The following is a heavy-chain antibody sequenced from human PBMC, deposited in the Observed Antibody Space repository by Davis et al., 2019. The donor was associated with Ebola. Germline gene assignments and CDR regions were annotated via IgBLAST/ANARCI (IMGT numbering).Heavy chain of an antibody. Sequence: PSETLSLTCAVYGGSFSGYYWSWIRQPPGKGLEWIGEINHSGSTNYNPSLKSRVTISVDTSKNQFSLKLSSVTAADTAVYYCARLTTVVTPGWFDPWGQGTLVTVSS. CDR1: GGSFSGYY. J-gene: IGHJ5*02. V-gene: IGHV4-34*01. CDR3: ARLTTVVTPGWFDP. D-gene: IGHD4-23*01. CDR2: INHSGST.